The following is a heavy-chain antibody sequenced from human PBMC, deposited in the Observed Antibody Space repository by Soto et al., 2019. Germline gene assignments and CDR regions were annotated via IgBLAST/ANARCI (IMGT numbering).Heavy chain of an antibody. CDR3: ARSYYDGTGFAVDP. D-gene: IGHD3-22*01. Sequence: ASVKVSCKASGYTFTSYTMHWVRQAPGQRLEWMGWINAGNGNTKYSQKFQGRVTITRDTSASTAYMELSSLRSEDTAVYYCARSYYDGTGFAVDPWGQGALVTV. CDR1: GYTFTSYT. CDR2: INAGNGNT. V-gene: IGHV1-3*01. J-gene: IGHJ5*02.